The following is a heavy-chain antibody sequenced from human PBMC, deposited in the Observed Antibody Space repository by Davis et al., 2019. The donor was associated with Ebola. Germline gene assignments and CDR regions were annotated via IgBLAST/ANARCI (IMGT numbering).Heavy chain of an antibody. D-gene: IGHD2-15*01. J-gene: IGHJ6*02. Sequence: MPSETLSLTCAVSGGSISSSNWWSWVRQPPGKGLEWIGSIYYSGITYYNPSLKSRVTISVDTSKNQFSLKLRSVTAADTAVYYCGRHWWYYGTDVWGQGTTVTVSS. CDR1: GGSISSSNW. V-gene: IGHV4-39*01. CDR3: GRHWWYYGTDV. CDR2: IYYSGIT.